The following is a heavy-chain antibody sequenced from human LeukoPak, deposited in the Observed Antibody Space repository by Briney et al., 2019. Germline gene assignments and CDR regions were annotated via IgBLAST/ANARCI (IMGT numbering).Heavy chain of an antibody. Sequence: SQTLSLTCTVSGGSISSGYYYWSWIRQPAGKGLEWIGRIYTSGSTNYNPSLKSRVTISVDTSKNQFSLKLSSVTAVDTAVYYCAREGFAYSSSSYHYYVDVWGKGTTVTVSS. CDR2: IYTSGST. CDR1: GGSISSGYYY. D-gene: IGHD6-6*01. CDR3: AREGFAYSSSSYHYYVDV. J-gene: IGHJ6*03. V-gene: IGHV4-61*02.